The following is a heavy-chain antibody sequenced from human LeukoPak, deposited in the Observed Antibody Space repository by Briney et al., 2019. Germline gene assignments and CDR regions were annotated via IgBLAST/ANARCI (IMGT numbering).Heavy chain of an antibody. CDR1: GGSISSYY. D-gene: IGHD5-24*01. V-gene: IGHV4-59*01. J-gene: IGHJ4*02. Sequence: SSETLSLTCTVSGGSISSYYWSWIRQPPGKGLEWIGYIYYSGSTNYNPSLKSRVTISVDTSKNQFSLKLSSVTAADTAVYYCARARDGYNFSVDYWGQGTLVTVSS. CDR3: ARARDGYNFSVDY. CDR2: IYYSGST.